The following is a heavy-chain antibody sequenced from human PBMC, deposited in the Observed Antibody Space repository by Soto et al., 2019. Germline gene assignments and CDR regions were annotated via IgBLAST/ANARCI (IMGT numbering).Heavy chain of an antibody. CDR3: TLDTGYGDYEIDY. Sequence: QVQLVQSGAEVKKPGASVKVSCKASGYTFTSYGISWVRQAPGQGLEWMGWISTYNGNTNYAQKLQGRVTMTTDTSTSTASMELRSLRSDGMPVYYCTLDTGYGDYEIDYWGQGTLLSVSS. CDR1: GYTFTSYG. V-gene: IGHV1-18*03. CDR2: ISTYNGNT. J-gene: IGHJ4*02. D-gene: IGHD4-17*01.